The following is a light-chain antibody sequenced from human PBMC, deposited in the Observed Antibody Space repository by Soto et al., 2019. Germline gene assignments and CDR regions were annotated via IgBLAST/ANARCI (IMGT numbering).Light chain of an antibody. J-gene: IGKJ2*01. V-gene: IGKV3-15*01. Sequence: EIVMTQSPATLSVSPGERATLSCRASQSVCSNLAWYQQKPGQAPRLLIYGASTRATGIPARFSGSGSGTEFTLTISSLQSEDFAVYYCQQYNNSPYTFGQGTKLEIK. CDR1: QSVCSN. CDR3: QQYNNSPYT. CDR2: GAS.